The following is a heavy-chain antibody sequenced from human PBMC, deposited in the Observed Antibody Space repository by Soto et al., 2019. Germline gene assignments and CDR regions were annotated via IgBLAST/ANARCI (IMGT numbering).Heavy chain of an antibody. Sequence: QVQLVQSGAEVKKPGASVKVSCKASGYTFTSYGISWVRQAPGQGLEWMGWISAYNGNTNYAQQLQDRVTMTTDTSTSTAYRELRSLRSDDTAVYYCARKTGTTIYNWFDTWGQGTLVTVSS. CDR2: ISAYNGNT. CDR3: ARKTGTTIYNWFDT. V-gene: IGHV1-18*01. D-gene: IGHD1-1*01. CDR1: GYTFTSYG. J-gene: IGHJ5*02.